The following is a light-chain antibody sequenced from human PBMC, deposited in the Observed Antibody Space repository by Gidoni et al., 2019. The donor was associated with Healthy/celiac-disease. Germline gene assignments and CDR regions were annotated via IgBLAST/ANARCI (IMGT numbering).Light chain of an antibody. V-gene: IGKV1-33*01. J-gene: IGKJ4*01. Sequence: DIQMTQSPSSLSAAVGDRVTITCQASQDISNYLNWDQQKPGKAPKLLIYDESNLETGVPSRFSGSGSGTDFTFTISSLQPEDIATYYCQQYDNLPLTFGGGTKVEIK. CDR3: QQYDNLPLT. CDR2: DES. CDR1: QDISNY.